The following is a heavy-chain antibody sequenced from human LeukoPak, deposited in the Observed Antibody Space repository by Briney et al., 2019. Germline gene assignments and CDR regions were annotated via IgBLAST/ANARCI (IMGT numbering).Heavy chain of an antibody. V-gene: IGHV4-38-2*02. J-gene: IGHJ4*02. CDR1: GYSISSGYY. D-gene: IGHD6-19*01. CDR2: IYHSGST. Sequence: SETLSLTCAVSGYSISSGYYWGWIRQPPGKGLEWIGSIYHSGSTYYNPSLKSRVTISVDTSKNQFSLKLSSVTAADTAVYYCARDLIAEAAFDYWGQGILVTVSS. CDR3: ARDLIAEAAFDY.